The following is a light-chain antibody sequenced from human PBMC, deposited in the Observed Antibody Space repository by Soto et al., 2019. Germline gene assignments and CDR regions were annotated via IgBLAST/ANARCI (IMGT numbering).Light chain of an antibody. V-gene: IGLV2-8*01. CDR2: EVY. J-gene: IGLJ1*01. CDR1: SSDVGRFNY. CDR3: VSHISVTNRSIYV. Sequence: SALTPPPSASGSPGQSVTISCHGSSSDVGRFNYVSWYQQHPGKAPQLLISEVYHRPSGIPDRFSGSKSGNTASLPVSGLRAEDEATYYCVSHISVTNRSIYVFGTRTKLT.